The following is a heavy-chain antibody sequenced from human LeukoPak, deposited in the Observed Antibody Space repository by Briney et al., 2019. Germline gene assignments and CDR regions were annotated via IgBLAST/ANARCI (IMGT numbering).Heavy chain of an antibody. CDR2: LNPSGSKT. D-gene: IGHD3-22*01. CDR1: GFTFSTYA. V-gene: IGHV3-23*01. J-gene: IGHJ4*02. Sequence: GGSLRLSCAASGFTFSTYAMNWVRQAPGKGLEWVSALNPSGSKTYYAGSVKGRFTISQHNSKNKLYLQMNSLRAEDTAVYFCAKGNTSGYYNFDYWGQGILVTVSS. CDR3: AKGNTSGYYNFDY.